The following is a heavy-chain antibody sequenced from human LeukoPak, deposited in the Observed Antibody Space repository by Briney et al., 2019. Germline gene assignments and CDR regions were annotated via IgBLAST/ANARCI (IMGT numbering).Heavy chain of an antibody. CDR2: IIPILGIA. CDR1: GGTFSSYA. CDR3: ARDSCSSTSCYEGGADY. J-gene: IGHJ4*02. D-gene: IGHD2-2*01. V-gene: IGHV1-69*04. Sequence: SVKVSCKASGGTFSSYAISWVRQAPGQGLEWMGRIIPILGIANYAQKFQGRVTITADKSMSTAYMELSSLRSEDTAVYYCARDSCSSTSCYEGGADYWGQGTLVTVSS.